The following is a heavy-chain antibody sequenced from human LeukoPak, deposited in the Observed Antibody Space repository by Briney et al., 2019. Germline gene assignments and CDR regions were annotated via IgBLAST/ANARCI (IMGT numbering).Heavy chain of an antibody. CDR2: ISYDGSNK. D-gene: IGHD6-19*01. J-gene: IGHJ5*02. V-gene: IGHV3-30*14. CDR3: ARLPSYSSPFDP. Sequence: PGGSLRLSCAASGFTFSSYAMHWVRQAPGKGLEWVAVISYDGSNKYYADSVKGRFTISRHNSKNTLYLQMNSLRAEDTAVYYCARLPSYSSPFDPWGQGTLVTVSS. CDR1: GFTFSSYA.